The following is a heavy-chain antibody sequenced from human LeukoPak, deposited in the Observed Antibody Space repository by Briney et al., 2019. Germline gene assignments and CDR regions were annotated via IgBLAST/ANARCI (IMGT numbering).Heavy chain of an antibody. CDR3: ARGPDDSSGYYRRYYFDY. D-gene: IGHD3-22*01. CDR2: INHSGST. V-gene: IGHV4-4*02. Sequence: SETLSLTCAVSGGSISSSNWWSWVRQPPGKGLEWIGEINHSGSTNYNPSPKSRVTRSVDTSKNQFSLKLSSVTAADTAVYYCARGPDDSSGYYRRYYFDYWGQGTLVTVSS. J-gene: IGHJ4*02. CDR1: GGSISSSNW.